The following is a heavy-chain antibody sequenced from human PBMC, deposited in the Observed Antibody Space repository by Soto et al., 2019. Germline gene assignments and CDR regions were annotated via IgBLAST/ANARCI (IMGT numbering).Heavy chain of an antibody. Sequence: SETLSLTCTVSCGSISSYYWSWIRQPPGKGLEWIGYIYYSGSTNYNPSLKSRVTISVDTSKNQFSLKLSSVTAADTAVYYCARLEPYSSGYQFDYWGQGTLVTVSS. V-gene: IGHV4-59*01. J-gene: IGHJ4*02. CDR1: CGSISSYY. D-gene: IGHD3-22*01. CDR3: ARLEPYSSGYQFDY. CDR2: IYYSGST.